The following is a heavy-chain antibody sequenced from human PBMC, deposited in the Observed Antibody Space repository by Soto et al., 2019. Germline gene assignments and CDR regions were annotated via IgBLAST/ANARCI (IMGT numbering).Heavy chain of an antibody. V-gene: IGHV1-69*12. CDR2: IIPIFGTA. D-gene: IGHD4-17*01. Sequence: QVQLVQSGAEVKKPGSSVKVSCKASGGTFSSYAISWVRQAPGQGLEWMGGIIPIFGTANYAQKFQGRVTITADESTSTAYMELSSLRSEDTAVYYCAFCPNPDYGDYSYYYYYGMDVWGQGTTVTVSS. CDR3: AFCPNPDYGDYSYYYYYGMDV. J-gene: IGHJ6*02. CDR1: GGTFSSYA.